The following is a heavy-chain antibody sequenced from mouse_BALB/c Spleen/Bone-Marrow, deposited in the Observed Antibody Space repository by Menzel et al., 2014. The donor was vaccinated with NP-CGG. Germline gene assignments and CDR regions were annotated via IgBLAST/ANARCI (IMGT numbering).Heavy chain of an antibody. V-gene: IGHV5-9-4*01. Sequence: EVKLVESGGGLVKPGGSLKLFCAASGFTFSSYAMSWVRQSPEKRLEWVAEISSGGSYTYYPDTVTGRFTISRDNAKNTLYLEMSSLRSEDTAMYYCAREGLRRRAAMDYRGQGTSVTVSS. D-gene: IGHD2-4*01. CDR1: GFTFSSYA. CDR2: ISSGGSYT. J-gene: IGHJ4*01. CDR3: AREGLRRRAAMDY.